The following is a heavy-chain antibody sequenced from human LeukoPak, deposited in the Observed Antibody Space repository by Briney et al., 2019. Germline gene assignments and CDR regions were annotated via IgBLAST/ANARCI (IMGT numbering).Heavy chain of an antibody. D-gene: IGHD2-2*01. J-gene: IGHJ4*02. V-gene: IGHV5-51*01. Sequence: GESLKISCKGSGYSFTSYWIGWVRQMPGKGLEWMGVIYPGDSDTRYSPSFQGQVSLSADKSINTAYLQWSSLKASDTAMYFCARPYRSSNTCYFGYWGQGTLVTVSS. CDR1: GYSFTSYW. CDR3: ARPYRSSNTCYFGY. CDR2: IYPGDSDT.